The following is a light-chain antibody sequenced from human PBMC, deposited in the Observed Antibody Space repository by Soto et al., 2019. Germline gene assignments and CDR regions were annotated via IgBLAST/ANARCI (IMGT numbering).Light chain of an antibody. CDR1: RSDIGSYNY. CDR2: GVS. V-gene: IGLV2-14*01. CDR3: CSYAGGAQV. J-gene: IGLJ1*01. Sequence: SVLTPPAPVSGSPGQSITISCSGTRSDIGSYNYVAWYQQFPGKTTKVLIYGVSNRPSGVPNRFSGSKSGNTASLTISALQADDEADYYCCSYAGGAQVFGTGTKVTVL.